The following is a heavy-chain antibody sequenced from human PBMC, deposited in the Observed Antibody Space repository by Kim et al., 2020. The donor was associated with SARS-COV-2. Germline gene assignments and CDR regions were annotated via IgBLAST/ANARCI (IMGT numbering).Heavy chain of an antibody. D-gene: IGHD2-8*01. V-gene: IGHV3-48*02. CDR3: ARRLSFYGMDV. J-gene: IGHJ6*02. Sequence: YYADSVKGRLTISRDNGKNSLYLQMNSLTDEDTAVYYCARRLSFYGMDVWGQGTTVTVSS.